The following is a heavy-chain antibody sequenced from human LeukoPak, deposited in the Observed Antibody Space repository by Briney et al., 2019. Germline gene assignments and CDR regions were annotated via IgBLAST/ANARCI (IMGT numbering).Heavy chain of an antibody. D-gene: IGHD1-1*01. V-gene: IGHV3-33*01. CDR1: EFTFTTYG. CDR2: IYYDGSNI. J-gene: IGHJ4*02. Sequence: GSLTLSCVASEFTFTTYGMHWVRQAPGKGLEWVAFIYYDGSNIYYADYVKGRFTISRDISKNTLYLQMDSLRAEDTAIYYCARDWKTNSFDYWGQGTLVTVSS. CDR3: ARDWKTNSFDY.